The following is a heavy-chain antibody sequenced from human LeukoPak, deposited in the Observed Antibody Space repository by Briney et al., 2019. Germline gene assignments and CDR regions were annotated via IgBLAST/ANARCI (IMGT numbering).Heavy chain of an antibody. CDR3: AKGLGVDGSGMASDY. CDR2: IWHDGSNK. CDR1: GFSFSSYG. D-gene: IGHD3-10*01. Sequence: GGSLRLSCAASGFSFSSYGMHWVRQAPGKGLEWVAVIWHDGSNKYYADSVKGRFTISRDNSKNTLYLQMNSLRAEDTAVYYCAKGLGVDGSGMASDYWGQGTLVTVSS. V-gene: IGHV3-30*02. J-gene: IGHJ4*02.